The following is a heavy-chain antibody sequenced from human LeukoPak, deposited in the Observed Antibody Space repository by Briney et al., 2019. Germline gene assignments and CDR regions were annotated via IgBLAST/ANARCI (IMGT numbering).Heavy chain of an antibody. V-gene: IGHV4-34*01. CDR2: INHSGRT. D-gene: IGHD6-13*01. CDR3: TRGRSVEQQLDPLHLDY. J-gene: IGHJ4*02. CDR1: GGSFRGYY. Sequence: PSDTLSLTCALYGGSFRGYYWIWLRQPPGKGGEWIGEINHSGRTNFNPSLKSRVTISVDTYKKQFSLELTPVVAPDTAVYYCTRGRSVEQQLDPLHLDYWGRETLVPVSS.